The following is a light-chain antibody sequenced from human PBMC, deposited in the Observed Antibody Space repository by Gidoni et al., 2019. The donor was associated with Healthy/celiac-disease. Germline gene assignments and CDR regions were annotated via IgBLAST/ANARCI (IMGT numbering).Light chain of an antibody. Sequence: DPVSITCRASQGISSYLAWYQQKPGKAPKLLIYAASTLQSGVPSRFSGSGSGTDFTLTISSLQSEDFATYYCQQYYSYPPMYTFGQGTKLEIK. CDR2: AAS. CDR1: QGISSY. J-gene: IGKJ2*01. V-gene: IGKV1-8*01. CDR3: QQYYSYPPMYT.